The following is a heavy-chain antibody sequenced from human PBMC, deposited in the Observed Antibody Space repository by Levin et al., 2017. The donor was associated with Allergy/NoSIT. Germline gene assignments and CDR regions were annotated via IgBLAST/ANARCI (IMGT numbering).Heavy chain of an antibody. CDR3: AAMVQGGYFAY. J-gene: IGHJ4*02. Sequence: ASVKVSCKTSGITFSASAVQWVRQARGQRLEWIGWIVVGSDNTDYAQNFQDRVTITRDMSTSTAYMELRSLTSEDTAVYFCAAMVQGGYFAYWGQGTLVTVSS. CDR1: GITFSASA. CDR2: IVVGSDNT. V-gene: IGHV1-58*01. D-gene: IGHD3-10*01.